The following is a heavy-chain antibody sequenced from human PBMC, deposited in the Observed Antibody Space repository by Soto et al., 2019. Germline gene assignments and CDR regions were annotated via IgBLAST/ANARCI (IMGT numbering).Heavy chain of an antibody. J-gene: IGHJ6*02. Sequence: GGSLRLSCAASGFTFSSYGMHWVRQAPGKGLEWVAVISYDGSNKYYADSVKGRFTISRDNSKNTLYLQMNSLRAEDTAVYYCAKVYGSGSYRDYYYYGMDVWGQGT. CDR2: ISYDGSNK. D-gene: IGHD3-10*01. CDR1: GFTFSSYG. V-gene: IGHV3-30*18. CDR3: AKVYGSGSYRDYYYYGMDV.